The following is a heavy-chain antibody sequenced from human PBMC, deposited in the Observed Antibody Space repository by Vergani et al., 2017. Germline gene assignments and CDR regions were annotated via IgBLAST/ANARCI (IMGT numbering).Heavy chain of an antibody. Sequence: QVQLVQSGAEVKKPGASVKVSCKASGYTFTSSEINWVRQATGQGLEWMGWMSPNSGKTGYAQKFQGRVTFTRNTSISTAYMEVSSLRSEDTAVYYCARGRVQSWRLSYYYYMGVWGKGTTVTVSS. CDR1: GYTFTSSE. CDR2: MSPNSGKT. J-gene: IGHJ6*03. D-gene: IGHD1-1*01. V-gene: IGHV1-8*01. CDR3: ARGRVQSWRLSYYYYMGV.